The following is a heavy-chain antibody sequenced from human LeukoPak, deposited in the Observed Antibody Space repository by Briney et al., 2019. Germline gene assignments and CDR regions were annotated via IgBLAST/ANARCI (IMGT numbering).Heavy chain of an antibody. J-gene: IGHJ5*02. Sequence: SVKVSCKASGGTFSSYAISWVRQAPGQGLEWTGRIIPIFGTANYAQKFQGRVTITADKSTSTAYMELSSLRSEDTAVYYCARDHPPWFDPWGQGTLVTVSS. CDR2: IIPIFGTA. CDR1: GGTFSSYA. V-gene: IGHV1-69*06. CDR3: ARDHPPWFDP.